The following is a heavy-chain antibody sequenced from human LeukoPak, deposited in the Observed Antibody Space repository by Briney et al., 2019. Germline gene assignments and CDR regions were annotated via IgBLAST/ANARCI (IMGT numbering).Heavy chain of an antibody. CDR3: ARDQRSSSWYMRAFGY. V-gene: IGHV3-48*03. D-gene: IGHD6-13*01. J-gene: IGHJ4*02. CDR1: GFTFSSYE. Sequence: PGGSLRLSCAASGFTFSSYEMNWVRQAPGKGLEWVSYISSSGSTIYYADSVKGRFTISRDNAKNSLYLQMNSLRAEDTAVYYCARDQRSSSWYMRAFGYWGQGTLVTVSS. CDR2: ISSSGSTI.